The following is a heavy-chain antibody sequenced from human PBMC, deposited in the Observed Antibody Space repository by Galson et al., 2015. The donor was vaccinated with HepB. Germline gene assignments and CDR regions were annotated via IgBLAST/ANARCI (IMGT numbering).Heavy chain of an antibody. V-gene: IGHV1-18*01. CDR1: GYTFTNYG. CDR3: ARHYCSRGACYPLFYYYALDV. Sequence: SVKVSCKASGYTFTNYGITWVRKAPGQGLEWMGWISTYNANTNYGQNVQGRVTMTTDTPTNTAYMELRSLRSDDTAVYYCARHYCSRGACYPLFYYYALDVRGQGTTVTV. J-gene: IGHJ6*02. CDR2: ISTYNANT. D-gene: IGHD2-15*01.